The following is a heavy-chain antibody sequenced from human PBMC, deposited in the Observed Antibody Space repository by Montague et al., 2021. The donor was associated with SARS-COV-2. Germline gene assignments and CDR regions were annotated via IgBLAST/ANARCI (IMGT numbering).Heavy chain of an antibody. CDR2: MYYSGST. V-gene: IGHV4-39*07. D-gene: IGHD3-10*01. CDR1: GGSISSSNYY. CDR3: ARDDIVLQGVTKGMDD. Sequence: SETLSLTCTVSGGSISSSNYYWGWLRQPPGKGLEWIGNMYYSGSTYYYPSLKSRVTISTHTSKNQFSLKLSSVTAADTAVYDCARDDIVLQGVTKGMDDWGQGTPVTVSS. J-gene: IGHJ6*02.